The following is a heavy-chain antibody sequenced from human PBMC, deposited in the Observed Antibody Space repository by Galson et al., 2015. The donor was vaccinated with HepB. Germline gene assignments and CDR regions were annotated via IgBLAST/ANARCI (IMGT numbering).Heavy chain of an antibody. D-gene: IGHD4-23*01. CDR1: GFTFSSYA. V-gene: IGHV3-30-3*01. CDR3: ARIPTLRWTYYYMDV. J-gene: IGHJ6*03. CDR2: ISYDGSNK. Sequence: SLRLSCAASGFTFSSYAMHWVRQAPGKGLEWVAVISYDGSNKYYADSVKGRFTISRDNSKNTLYLQMNSLRAEDTAVYYCARIPTLRWTYYYMDVWGKGTTVTVSS.